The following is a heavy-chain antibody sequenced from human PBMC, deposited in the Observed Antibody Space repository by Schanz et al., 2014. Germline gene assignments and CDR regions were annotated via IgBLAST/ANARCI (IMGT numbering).Heavy chain of an antibody. CDR2: TRYDGNNK. V-gene: IGHV3-33*08. J-gene: IGHJ4*02. Sequence: VQLLESGGGLVQPGGSLRLSCAASGFTFSSYGMHWVRQSPGKGLEWVAATRYDGNNKYYVDSVKGRFTISRDNSKNTLFLQMSSLRAEDTAVYYCARDGDFDYWGQGTLVTVSS. CDR3: ARDGDFDY. CDR1: GFTFSSYG.